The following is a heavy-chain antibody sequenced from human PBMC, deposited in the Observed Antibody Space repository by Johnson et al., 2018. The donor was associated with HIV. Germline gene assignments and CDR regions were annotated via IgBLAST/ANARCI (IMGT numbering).Heavy chain of an antibody. CDR1: GFTFTNYW. D-gene: IGHD2-21*01. CDR3: AKVDCGGDTCAGYDPFDL. Sequence: VQLVESGGGLVQPGGSLRLSCAVSGFTFTNYWMHWVRQAPGKGLLWVSRVINDGGRTTYAASVRGRFTLSRDNAKYTVDLQMTILRVEDTAVYYCAKVDCGGDTCAGYDPFDLWGQGTLVTVSS. CDR2: VINDGGRT. V-gene: IGHV3-74*03. J-gene: IGHJ3*01.